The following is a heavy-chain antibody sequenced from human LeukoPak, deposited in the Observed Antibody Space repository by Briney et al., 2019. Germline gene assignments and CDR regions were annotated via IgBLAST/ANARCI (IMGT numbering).Heavy chain of an antibody. J-gene: IGHJ4*02. V-gene: IGHV2-5*01. CDR1: GFSLSTSGVG. Sequence: SGPTLVNPTQPLTLTCTFSGFSLSTSGVGVGWIRQPPGKALEWLALTYWNDDKRYTPSLKSRPTTTTDTSKNHVLLTMPHLTPVDTATYYCAHKLPAYNPRSKPLVICGERALWTVSS. D-gene: IGHD1-14*01. CDR2: TYWNDDK. CDR3: AHKLPAYNPRSKPLVI.